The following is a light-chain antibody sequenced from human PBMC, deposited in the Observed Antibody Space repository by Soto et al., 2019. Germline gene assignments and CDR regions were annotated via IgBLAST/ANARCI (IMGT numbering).Light chain of an antibody. Sequence: DIQMTQSPSSLSASVGDRVTITCRASQSISSHLNWYQQKPGKAPKLLIYAASSLQSGVPSRFSGSGSGTDFTLTISSLQPEDFATYYCQQSYSSFGQGTKVEIK. V-gene: IGKV1-39*01. J-gene: IGKJ1*01. CDR1: QSISSH. CDR2: AAS. CDR3: QQSYSS.